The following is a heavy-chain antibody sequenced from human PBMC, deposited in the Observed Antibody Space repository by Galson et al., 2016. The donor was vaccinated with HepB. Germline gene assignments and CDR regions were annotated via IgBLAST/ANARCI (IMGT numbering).Heavy chain of an antibody. CDR2: ISGSGGST. J-gene: IGHJ4*02. V-gene: IGHV3-23*01. CDR3: AKCRSSDSTSCPNY. Sequence: SLRLSCAASGFTFINYAMTWVRQAPGKGLEWVSSISGSGGSTYYADSVKGQFTISRDNSKNTLYLQMYSLRAEDTALYFCAKCRSSDSTSCPNYWGQGTLVTVSS. CDR1: GFTFINYA. D-gene: IGHD2-2*01.